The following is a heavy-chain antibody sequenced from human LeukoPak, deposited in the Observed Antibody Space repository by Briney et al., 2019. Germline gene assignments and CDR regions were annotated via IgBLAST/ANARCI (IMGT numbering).Heavy chain of an antibody. CDR2: IYYSGST. Sequence: PSETLSLTCTVCGGSIRRYYWSWIRLPPGKGLEWVGYIYYSGSTNYNPSLKSRVTISVDTSKNQFSLKLSSVTAADTAVYYCARLSPGGLLGAWGRGTLVTVSS. J-gene: IGHJ4*02. CDR3: ARLSPGGLLGA. D-gene: IGHD3-16*01. CDR1: GGSIRRYY. V-gene: IGHV4-59*08.